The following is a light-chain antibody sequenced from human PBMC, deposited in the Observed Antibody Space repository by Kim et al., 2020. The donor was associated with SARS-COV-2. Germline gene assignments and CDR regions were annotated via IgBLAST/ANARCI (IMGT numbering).Light chain of an antibody. J-gene: IGLJ3*02. Sequence: QLVLTQSPSASASLGASVKLTCTLSSGHGTYAIAWHQLQPERGTRYLMKLNNDGSHHKGDGIPDRFSGSSSGDERYLTISSLQSDDEADYYCQTWDTGTRVFGGGTKLTVL. CDR2: LNNDGSH. V-gene: IGLV4-69*01. CDR1: SGHGTYA. CDR3: QTWDTGTRV.